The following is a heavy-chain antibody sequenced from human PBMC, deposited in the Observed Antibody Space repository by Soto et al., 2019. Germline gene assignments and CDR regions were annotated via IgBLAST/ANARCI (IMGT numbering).Heavy chain of an antibody. D-gene: IGHD3-3*01. V-gene: IGHV3-30-3*01. CDR3: AREIERLCGC. CDR2: ISYDGSNK. J-gene: IGHJ4*02. CDR1: GFTFSSYA. Sequence: GGSLRLSCAASGFTFSSYAMHWVRQAPGKGLEWVAVISYDGSNKYYADSVKGRFTISRDNSKNTLYLQMNSLRAEDTAVYFCAREIERLCGCWGQGTLVTVSS.